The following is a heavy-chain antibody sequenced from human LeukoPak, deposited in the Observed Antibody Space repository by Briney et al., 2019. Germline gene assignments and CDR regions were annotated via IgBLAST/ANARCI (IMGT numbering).Heavy chain of an antibody. D-gene: IGHD3-9*01. CDR3: ARDPRQRNYDILTGPPLLDV. J-gene: IGHJ6*02. CDR2: VTHGGGT. Sequence: NPSETLSLTCAVYGDSFTSYYWSWIRQPPGKGLEWIGQVTHGGGTNYNPSLKSRVTISVDTSKNQFSLKLSSVTAADTAVYYCARDPRQRNYDILTGPPLLDVWGQGTTVTVSS. V-gene: IGHV4-34*01. CDR1: GDSFTSYY.